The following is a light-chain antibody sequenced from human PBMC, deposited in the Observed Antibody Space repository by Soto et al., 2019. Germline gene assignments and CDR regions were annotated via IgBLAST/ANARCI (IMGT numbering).Light chain of an antibody. CDR1: SRDVGGYND. V-gene: IGLV2-8*01. CDR2: QAN. J-gene: IGLJ1*01. CDR3: SSYAGSRNV. Sequence: QSALTQPPSASGSPGQSVGISCTGTSRDVGGYNDVSWYQQHTGKAPKLMIYQANTRPSGIPDLSPGSTSGTTASLTVSVRQAEDEADYYSSSYAGSRNVFGTGTKLTVL.